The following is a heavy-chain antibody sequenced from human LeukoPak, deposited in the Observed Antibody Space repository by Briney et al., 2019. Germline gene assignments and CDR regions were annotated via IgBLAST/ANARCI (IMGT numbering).Heavy chain of an antibody. D-gene: IGHD6-19*01. J-gene: IGHJ4*02. CDR1: GFTFSSYS. CDR3: ARASTTSGWFDY. Sequence: GGSLRLSCAASGFTFSSYSMNWVRQAPGKGLEWVSSISSSSYIYYADSVKGRFTISRDNAKNSLYLQMNSLRAEDTAVYYCARASTTSGWFDYWGQGTLVTVSS. CDR2: ISSSSYI. V-gene: IGHV3-21*01.